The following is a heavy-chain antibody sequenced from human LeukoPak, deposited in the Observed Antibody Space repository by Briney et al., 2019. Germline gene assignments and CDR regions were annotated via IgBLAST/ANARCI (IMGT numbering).Heavy chain of an antibody. D-gene: IGHD5-18*01. CDR3: ASNLDTASPYGMDV. CDR2: ISSSSSYI. V-gene: IGHV3-21*01. CDR1: GFTFSSYS. Sequence: GGSLRLSCAASGFTFSSYSMNWVRQAPGKGVEWVSSISSSSSYIYYADSVKGRFTISRDNAKNSLYLQMNSLRAEDTAVYYCASNLDTASPYGMDVWGQGTTVTVSS. J-gene: IGHJ6*02.